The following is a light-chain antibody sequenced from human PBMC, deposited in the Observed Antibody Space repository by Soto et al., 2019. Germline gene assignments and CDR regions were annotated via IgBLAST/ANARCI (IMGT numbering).Light chain of an antibody. J-gene: IGLJ1*01. CDR1: TIGAHSF. V-gene: IGLV2-11*01. CDR3: CSYTGNKVFV. CDR2: DVS. Sequence: QSVLTRARSLSGSPGQSVTISCTGPTIGAHSFVSWYQDRPDKVPKLLIYDVSQRPSGIPDRFSGSRSANTASLTISGLQADDAAAYYCCSYTGNKVFVFGTGTKVTVL.